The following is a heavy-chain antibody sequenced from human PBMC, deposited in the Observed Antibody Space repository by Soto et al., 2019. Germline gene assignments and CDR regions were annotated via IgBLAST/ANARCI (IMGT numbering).Heavy chain of an antibody. Sequence: GGSLRLSCAASGFTFSSYAMHWVRQAPGKGLEWVAVISYDGSNKYYADSVKGRFTISRDNSKNTLYLQMNSLRAEDTAVYYCARDRIAASRFDYYYGMDVWGQGTPVTVSS. CDR1: GFTFSSYA. CDR3: ARDRIAASRFDYYYGMDV. V-gene: IGHV3-30-3*01. CDR2: ISYDGSNK. D-gene: IGHD6-25*01. J-gene: IGHJ6*02.